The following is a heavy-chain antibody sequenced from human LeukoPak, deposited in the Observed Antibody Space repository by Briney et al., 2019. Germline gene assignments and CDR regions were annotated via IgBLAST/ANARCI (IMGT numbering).Heavy chain of an antibody. CDR3: ARVARYGSGSYPNDY. V-gene: IGHV4-34*01. D-gene: IGHD3-10*01. Sequence: SETLSLTCTVSGGSISNYYWSWIRQPPGKGLEWIGEINHSGSTNYNPSLKSRVTISVDTSKNQFSLKLSSVTAADTAVYYCARVARYGSGSYPNDYWGQGTLVTVSS. CDR2: INHSGST. J-gene: IGHJ4*02. CDR1: GGSISNYY.